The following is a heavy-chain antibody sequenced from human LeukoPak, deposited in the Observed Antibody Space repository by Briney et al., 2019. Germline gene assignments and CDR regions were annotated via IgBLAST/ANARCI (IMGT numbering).Heavy chain of an antibody. V-gene: IGHV6-1*01. Sequence: SQTLSLTCAISGDSVSTDSAAWHWIRQSPSRGLGWLGRTYYRAKWYIGYAVSVQSRITINPDTSKNQFSPQLNSVTPEDTAVYFCARETINYFDYWGQGTLVTVSS. J-gene: IGHJ4*02. CDR1: GDSVSTDSAA. CDR2: TYYRAKWYI. D-gene: IGHD4/OR15-4a*01. CDR3: ARETINYFDY.